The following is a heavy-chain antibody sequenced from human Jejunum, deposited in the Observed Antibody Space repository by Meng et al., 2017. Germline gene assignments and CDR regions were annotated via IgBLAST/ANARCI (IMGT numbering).Heavy chain of an antibody. D-gene: IGHD2-21*02. CDR2: IDDSGTT. CDR3: RLAYCDSDCGDY. V-gene: IGHV4-59*04. J-gene: IGHJ4*02. CDR1: GGPISGYY. Sequence: QAQPPDSGPGLVKPSETLSLTCTASGGPISGYYWSWIRQPPGKGLEWIGGIDDSGTTDYNPSLKSRVTMSVTTSKKQFSLKLSSVTAADTALYYCRLAYCDSDCGDYWGQGILVTVSS.